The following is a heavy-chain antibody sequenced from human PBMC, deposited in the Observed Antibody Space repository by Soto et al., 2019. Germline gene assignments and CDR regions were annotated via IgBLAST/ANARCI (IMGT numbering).Heavy chain of an antibody. V-gene: IGHV4-34*01. CDR1: GGSFSGYY. Sequence: SETLSLTCAVYGGSFSGYYWTWIRQPPGTGLEWIGEINHSGSTNYNPSLKSRVTISVDTYKNQFSLKLTSVTAADTAVYYCARDKIPGLFDYWGQGTLVTVSS. D-gene: IGHD2-21*01. CDR3: ARDKIPGLFDY. J-gene: IGHJ4*02. CDR2: INHSGST.